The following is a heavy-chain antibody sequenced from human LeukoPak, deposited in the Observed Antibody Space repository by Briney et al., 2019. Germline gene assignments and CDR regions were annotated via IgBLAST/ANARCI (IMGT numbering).Heavy chain of an antibody. J-gene: IGHJ4*02. Sequence: SETLSLTCTVSGGSISSYYWSWLRQPPGKGLEWSGYIYYSGSTNYNPSLKSRVTISVDTSKNQFSLKLSSVTAADTAVYYCASKAYYYDSSGYSPFDYWGQGTLVTVSS. CDR3: ASKAYYYDSSGYSPFDY. D-gene: IGHD3-22*01. CDR2: IYYSGST. V-gene: IGHV4-59*01. CDR1: GGSISSYY.